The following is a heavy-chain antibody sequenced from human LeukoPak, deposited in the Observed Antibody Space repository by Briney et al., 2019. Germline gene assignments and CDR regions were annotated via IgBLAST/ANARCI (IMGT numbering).Heavy chain of an antibody. D-gene: IGHD3-3*01. CDR2: FDPEDGET. CDR3: ARVEIFGVVIIGPGDY. J-gene: IGHJ4*02. CDR1: GYTLTELS. V-gene: IGHV1-24*01. Sequence: ASVKVSCKVSGYTLTELSMHWVRQAPGKGLEWMGGFDPEDGETIYAQKFQGRVTMTEDTSTDTAYMELSSLRSEDTAVYYCARVEIFGVVIIGPGDYWGQETLVTVSS.